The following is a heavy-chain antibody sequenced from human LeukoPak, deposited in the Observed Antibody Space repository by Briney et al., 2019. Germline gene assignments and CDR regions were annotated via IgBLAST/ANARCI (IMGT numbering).Heavy chain of an antibody. V-gene: IGHV4-39*01. Sequence: SETLSLTCTVSGGSISSSSYYWGWIRQPPGKGLEWIGSIYYSGSTYYNPSLKSRVTISVDTSKNQFSLKLSSVTAVGTAVYYWARHVRLGELSLLDYWGQGTLVTVSS. CDR1: GGSISSSSYY. J-gene: IGHJ4*02. CDR3: ARHVRLGELSLLDY. D-gene: IGHD3-16*02. CDR2: IYYSGST.